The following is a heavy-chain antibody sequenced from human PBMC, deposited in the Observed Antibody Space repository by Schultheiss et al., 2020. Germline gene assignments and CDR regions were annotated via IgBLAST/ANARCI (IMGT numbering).Heavy chain of an antibody. Sequence: SETLSLTCTVSGGSISSGDYYWSWIRQPPGKGLEWIGYIYYSGSTYYNPSLKSRVTISVDTSKNQFSLKLSSVTAADTAVYYCAREGDYYDSSGFQHWGQGTLVTVSS. CDR3: AREGDYYDSSGFQH. CDR1: GGSISSGDYY. V-gene: IGHV4-30-4*01. CDR2: IYYSGST. D-gene: IGHD3-22*01. J-gene: IGHJ1*01.